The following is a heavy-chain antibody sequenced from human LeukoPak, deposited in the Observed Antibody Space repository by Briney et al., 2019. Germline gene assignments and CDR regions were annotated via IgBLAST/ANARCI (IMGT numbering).Heavy chain of an antibody. J-gene: IGHJ4*02. Sequence: SVKVSCKASGGTFISYAISWVRQAPGQGLEWMGGIIPIFGTANYAQKFQGRVTITADESTTTAYMELSSLRSEDTAVYYCARELRDSSGYYLAPFDYWGQGTLVTVSS. D-gene: IGHD3-22*01. CDR3: ARELRDSSGYYLAPFDY. CDR1: GGTFISYA. V-gene: IGHV1-69*13. CDR2: IIPIFGTA.